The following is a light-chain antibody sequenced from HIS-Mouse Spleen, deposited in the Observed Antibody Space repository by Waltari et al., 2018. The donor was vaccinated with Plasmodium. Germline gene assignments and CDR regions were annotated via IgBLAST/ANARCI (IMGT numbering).Light chain of an antibody. CDR1: QGIRND. CDR3: LQDYNYPYT. J-gene: IGKJ2*01. Sequence: AIQMTQSPSSLSASVGDRVTITFRASQGIRNDLGWYQQKPGKAPKLLISAASSLQRGVPSRFSGSGSGTDFTLTISSLQPEDFATYYCLQDYNYPYTFGQGTKLEIK. V-gene: IGKV1-6*01. CDR2: AAS.